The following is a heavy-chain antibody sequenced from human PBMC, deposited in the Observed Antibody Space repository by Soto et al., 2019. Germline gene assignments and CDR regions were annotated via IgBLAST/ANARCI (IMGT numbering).Heavy chain of an antibody. CDR2: IDYRSDI. J-gene: IGHJ5*02. Sequence: GGSLRLSCAASGFTFSSYSMNWVRQAPGKGLEWVSSIDYRSDIHYADSVKGRFTISRDNSKNTLYLQMNSLRAEDTAVYYCAKDPELLYSGSWFNWFDPWGQGTLVTVSS. D-gene: IGHD6-13*01. V-gene: IGHV3-21*04. CDR3: AKDPELLYSGSWFNWFDP. CDR1: GFTFSSYS.